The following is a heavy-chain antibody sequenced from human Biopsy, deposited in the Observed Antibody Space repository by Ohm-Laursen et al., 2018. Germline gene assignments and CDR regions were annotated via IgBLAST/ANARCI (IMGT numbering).Heavy chain of an antibody. D-gene: IGHD3-10*01. CDR1: RFTFSTYG. V-gene: IGHV3-30*18. J-gene: IGHJ6*02. CDR2: ISFDGSDQ. Sequence: SLRLSCSASRFTFSTYGMHWVRQAPGKGLEWVAVISFDGSDQKYADSVKGRFTISRDNSKNTLYLQMNSLRAEDTAVFYCVKDRGAAGTDYYYGMDVWGPGTTVTVSS. CDR3: VKDRGAAGTDYYYGMDV.